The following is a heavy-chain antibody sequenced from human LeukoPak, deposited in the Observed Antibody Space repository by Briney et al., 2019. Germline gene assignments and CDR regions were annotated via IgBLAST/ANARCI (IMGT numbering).Heavy chain of an antibody. Sequence: ASVKVSCKASGYTFTGYYMHWVRQAPGQGLEWMGWINPNSGGTNYAQKFQGRVTMTRGTSISTAYMELSRLRSDDTAVYYCARVPQGVVVVAATPPYYGMDVWGQGTTVTVSS. J-gene: IGHJ6*02. CDR3: ARVPQGVVVVAATPPYYGMDV. CDR2: INPNSGGT. D-gene: IGHD2-15*01. V-gene: IGHV1-2*02. CDR1: GYTFTGYY.